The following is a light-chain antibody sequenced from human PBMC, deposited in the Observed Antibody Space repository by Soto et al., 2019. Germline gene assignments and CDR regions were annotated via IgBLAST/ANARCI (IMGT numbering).Light chain of an antibody. CDR3: QKYANWPPLT. V-gene: IGKV3-11*01. Sequence: EIVLTKSPATLSLSPGERATLSCRASQSVNIYLAWYQQKPGQAPRLLIYDASNRAAGIPARFSGGGSGTDFTLTISRLEPEDLAVYYCQKYANWPPLTFGGGTKVDIK. J-gene: IGKJ4*02. CDR2: DAS. CDR1: QSVNIY.